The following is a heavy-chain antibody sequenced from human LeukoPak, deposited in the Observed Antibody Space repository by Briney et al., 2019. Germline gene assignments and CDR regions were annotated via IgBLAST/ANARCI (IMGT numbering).Heavy chain of an antibody. V-gene: IGHV4-39*07. CDR1: GGSISSSSYS. Sequence: PSETLSLTCTVSGGSISSSSYSWGWIRQPPGKGLEWVGSIYYSGSTYYNPSLKSRVTISVDTSKNQFSLKLSSVTAADTAVYYCARVSSGAPIWWYFDYWGQGTLVTVSS. D-gene: IGHD1-26*01. CDR3: ARVSSGAPIWWYFDY. J-gene: IGHJ4*02. CDR2: IYYSGST.